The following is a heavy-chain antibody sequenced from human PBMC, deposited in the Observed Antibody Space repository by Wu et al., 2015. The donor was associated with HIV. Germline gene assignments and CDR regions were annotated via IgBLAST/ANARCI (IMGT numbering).Heavy chain of an antibody. J-gene: IGHJ3*02. Sequence: QVQLVQSGAEVKKPGASVKVSCKASGFTFNNKYMHWVRQAPGQGLEWMGVLNPSANKISYAQSFQGRVTMTSDKSTTAVYMELDNLRSDDTAVYYCATRIGGTMEAFNIWGQGTMVTVSS. CDR2: LNPSANKI. CDR1: GFTFNNKY. D-gene: IGHD2/OR15-2a*01. V-gene: IGHV1-46*02. CDR3: ATRIGGTMEAFNI.